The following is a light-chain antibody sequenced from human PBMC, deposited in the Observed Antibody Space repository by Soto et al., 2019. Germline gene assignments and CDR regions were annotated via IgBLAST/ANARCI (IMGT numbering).Light chain of an antibody. V-gene: IGKV3-11*01. CDR2: DAS. CDR1: QSVSSY. Sequence: EIGLTQSAVTLSLSPGERATLSCRASQSVSSYLAWYQQKPGQAPRLLIYDASNWATGIPARFSGSGSGTDFPLTISSLEPEDFAVYYCQQRMGTFGPGAKVDI. CDR3: QQRMGT. J-gene: IGKJ3*01.